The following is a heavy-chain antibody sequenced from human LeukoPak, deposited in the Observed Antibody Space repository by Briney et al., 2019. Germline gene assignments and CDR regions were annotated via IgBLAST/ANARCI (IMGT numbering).Heavy chain of an antibody. V-gene: IGHV3-30*04. D-gene: IGHD6-13*01. CDR2: ISYDGSNK. J-gene: IGHJ4*02. CDR1: GFTFSSYA. Sequence: GGSLRLSCAASGFTFSSYAMHWVRQAPGKGLEWVAVISYDGSNKYYADSVKGRFSISGDNSKTTLYLQMNSLRADDTAVDYCARDAYSSSRLDYWGQGTLVTVSS. CDR3: ARDAYSSSRLDY.